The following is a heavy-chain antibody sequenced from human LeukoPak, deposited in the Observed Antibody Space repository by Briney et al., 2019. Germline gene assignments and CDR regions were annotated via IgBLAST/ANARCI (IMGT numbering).Heavy chain of an antibody. Sequence: GGSLRLSCAASRFTFSSYAMHWVRQAPGKGLEWVAVISYDGSNKYYADSVKGRFTISRDNSKNTLYLQMNSLRAEDTAVYYCARDGGYSYAQGYFDYWGQGTLVTVSS. CDR2: ISYDGSNK. CDR1: RFTFSSYA. D-gene: IGHD5-18*01. V-gene: IGHV3-30-3*01. CDR3: ARDGGYSYAQGYFDY. J-gene: IGHJ4*02.